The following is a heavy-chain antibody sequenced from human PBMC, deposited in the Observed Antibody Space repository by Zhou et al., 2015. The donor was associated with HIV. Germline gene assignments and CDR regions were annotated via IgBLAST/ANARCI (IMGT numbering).Heavy chain of an antibody. CDR3: VRVVYYHASGNYYNWFDP. Sequence: QVQLVQSGAEVKKPGSSVKVSCKTSGGSLSNYTISWVRQARGQGLEWMGRIIPVLDIRNYAQKFRGRVTITADKSSSTTYLELSGLRAEDTAVYYCVRVVYYHASGNYYNWFDPWGQGTLVTVSS. CDR2: IIPVLDIR. J-gene: IGHJ5*02. D-gene: IGHD3-10*01. CDR1: GGSLSNYT. V-gene: IGHV1-69*02.